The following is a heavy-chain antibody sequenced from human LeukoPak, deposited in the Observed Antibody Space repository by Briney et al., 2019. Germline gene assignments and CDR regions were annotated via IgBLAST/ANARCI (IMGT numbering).Heavy chain of an antibody. CDR3: AREGGSSYGYAYH. D-gene: IGHD5-18*01. CDR1: GYTFTGQY. J-gene: IGHJ5*02. V-gene: IGHV1-46*01. CDR2: INPGGGGT. Sequence: GASVKVSCKASGYTFTGQYLHWVRQAPGQGLEWMGIINPGGGGTSYAQKFQGRVTMTRDTSISIAYMELSSLKSDDTAVYYCAREGGSSYGYAYHWGQGTLVTVSS.